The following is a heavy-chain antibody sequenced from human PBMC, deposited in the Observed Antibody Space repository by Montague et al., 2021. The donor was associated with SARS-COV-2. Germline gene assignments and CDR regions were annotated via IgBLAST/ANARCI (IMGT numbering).Heavy chain of an antibody. CDR2: ISSCSSSI. V-gene: IGHV3-21*01. J-gene: IGHJ4*02. D-gene: IGHD2-15*01. CDR3: VRGGACSGGKCNGGARD. CDR1: GFTFRSYT. Sequence: SLRLSCAASGFTFRSYTMNWVRQSPGMGLEWVSFISSCSSSIYYADSLKGRFTISRDNAKNSLYLQMNSLRVEDTAVYYCVRGGACSGGKCNGGARDWGQGTLVTVSS.